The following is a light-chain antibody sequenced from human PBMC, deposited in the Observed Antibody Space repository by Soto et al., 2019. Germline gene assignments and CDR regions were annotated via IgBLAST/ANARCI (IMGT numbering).Light chain of an antibody. Sequence: DIQMTQSPSSLSASVGDRVTITCQASQDISNYLNWYQQKPGKAPKLLIYDASNLETGVPSRFSGSGSGTEFTFTISSLQPEDFATYFCQHYDDLPYTFGQGTKLE. CDR1: QDISNY. CDR3: QHYDDLPYT. CDR2: DAS. V-gene: IGKV1-33*01. J-gene: IGKJ2*01.